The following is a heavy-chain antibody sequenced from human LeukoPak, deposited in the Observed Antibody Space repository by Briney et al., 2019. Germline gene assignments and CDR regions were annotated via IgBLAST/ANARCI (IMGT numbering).Heavy chain of an antibody. J-gene: IGHJ4*02. Sequence: GGSLRLSCAASGFTFSSYWMTWVRQAPGKGLERVANIKHDGSEKFNVDSVKGRFTIARENAKNSLYLQMNSLRAEDTAVYYCVRHSGTYYDYWGQGTLVTVSS. CDR1: GFTFSSYW. V-gene: IGHV3-7*01. D-gene: IGHD1-26*01. CDR2: IKHDGSEK. CDR3: VRHSGTYYDY.